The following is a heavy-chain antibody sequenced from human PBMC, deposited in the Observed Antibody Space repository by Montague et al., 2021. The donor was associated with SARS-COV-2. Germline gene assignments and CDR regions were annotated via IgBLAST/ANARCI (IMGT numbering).Heavy chain of an antibody. D-gene: IGHD6-25*01. J-gene: IGHJ4*02. V-gene: IGHV4-39*01. CDR3: ARRLGGSGWLDY. CDR1: GGSISSGSYY. CDR2: IHSSGTT. Sequence: SEILSLTCTVAGGSISSGSYYWGWFRQPPGKGLEWIGNIHSSGTTYYKSRVTISVDTSKNQFSLKMTSVTAADTAVYYCARRLGGSGWLDYWGQGTLVTVSS.